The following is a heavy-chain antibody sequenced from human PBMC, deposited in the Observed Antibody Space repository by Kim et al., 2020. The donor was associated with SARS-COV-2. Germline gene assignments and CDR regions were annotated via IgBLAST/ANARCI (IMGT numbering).Heavy chain of an antibody. Sequence: GGSLRLSCAASGFTFSSYSMNWVRQAPGKGLELVSSISSSSSYIYYADSVKSRFTISRDNDKNSLYLQMNSLRAEDTAVYYCAVTVAGTDFDYWGQGTLVTVSS. D-gene: IGHD6-19*01. V-gene: IGHV3-21*01. J-gene: IGHJ4*02. CDR2: ISSSSSYI. CDR3: AVTVAGTDFDY. CDR1: GFTFSSYS.